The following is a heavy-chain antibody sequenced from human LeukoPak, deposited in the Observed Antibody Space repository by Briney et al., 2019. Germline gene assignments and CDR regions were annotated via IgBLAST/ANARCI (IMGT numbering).Heavy chain of an antibody. V-gene: IGHV4-34*01. J-gene: IGHJ6*03. CDR1: GGSFSGYY. CDR2: INHSGST. Sequence: SETLSLTCAVYGGSFSGYYWSWIRQPPGKGLEWIGEINHSGSTNYNPSLKSRVTISVDTSKNQFSLKLSSVTAADTAVYYCARAPVVKYRNNYYYYYMDVWGKGTTVTVSS. D-gene: IGHD3-22*01. CDR3: ARAPVVKYRNNYYYYYMDV.